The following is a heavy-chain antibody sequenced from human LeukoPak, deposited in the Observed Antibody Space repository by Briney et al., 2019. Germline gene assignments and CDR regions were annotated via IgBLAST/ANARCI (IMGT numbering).Heavy chain of an antibody. Sequence: PSETLSLTCTVSGGSISSYYWSWVRQAPGKGLEWVANIKQDGSEKYYVDSVKGRFTISRDNAKNSLYLQMNSLRAEDTAVYYCARDFVVGPQKWSWFDPWGQGTLVTVSS. CDR2: IKQDGSEK. J-gene: IGHJ5*02. CDR1: GGSISSYY. D-gene: IGHD2-15*01. CDR3: ARDFVVGPQKWSWFDP. V-gene: IGHV3-7*01.